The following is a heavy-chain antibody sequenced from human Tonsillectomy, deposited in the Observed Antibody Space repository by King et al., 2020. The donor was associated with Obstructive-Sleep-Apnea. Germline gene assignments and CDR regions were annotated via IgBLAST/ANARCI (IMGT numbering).Heavy chain of an antibody. Sequence: VQLQESGPGLVKTSETLSLTCTVSGGSISSYYWSWIRQPPGKGLEWIGYIYYSGSTNYNPSLKSRVTISVDTSKNQFSLNLSSVTAADTAFYYCARHVSQDPRFLNWGQGTLVTVSS. CDR1: GGSISSYY. J-gene: IGHJ4*02. V-gene: IGHV4-59*08. CDR3: ARHVSQDPRFLN. D-gene: IGHD3-3*01. CDR2: IYYSGST.